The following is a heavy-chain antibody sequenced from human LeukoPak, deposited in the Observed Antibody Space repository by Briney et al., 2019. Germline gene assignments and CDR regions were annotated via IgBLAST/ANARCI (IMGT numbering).Heavy chain of an antibody. CDR1: GYTFTGYY. Sequence: ASVKVSCKASGYTFTGYYMHWVRQAPGQGLEWMGWINPNSGGTNYAQKFQGRVTMTRDTSISTAYMELSRLRSDDTAVYYCARVRLEYYDFWSGYSLTAPYYYYMDVWGKGTTVTVSS. D-gene: IGHD3-3*01. V-gene: IGHV1-2*02. CDR2: INPNSGGT. J-gene: IGHJ6*03. CDR3: ARVRLEYYDFWSGYSLTAPYYYYMDV.